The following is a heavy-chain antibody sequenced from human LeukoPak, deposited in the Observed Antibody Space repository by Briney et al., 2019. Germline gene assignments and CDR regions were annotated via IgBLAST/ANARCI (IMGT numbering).Heavy chain of an antibody. V-gene: IGHV4-39*01. D-gene: IGHD3-10*01. CDR2: IYYSGSS. Sequence: NPSETLSLTCSVSGVSISSSSSYWGWIRQPPGKGLEWIGSIYYSGSSFDNPSLKSRVTISVDTSKNQFSLRLSSVTAADAAVYYCARPMIRGVITHPMDVWGEGTTVTISS. CDR3: ARPMIRGVITHPMDV. CDR1: GVSISSSSSY. J-gene: IGHJ6*03.